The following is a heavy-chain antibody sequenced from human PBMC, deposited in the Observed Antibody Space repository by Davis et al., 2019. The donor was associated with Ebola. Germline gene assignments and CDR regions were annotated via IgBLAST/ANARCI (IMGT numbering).Heavy chain of an antibody. CDR2: IYSSGSI. CDR3: ARCSTTGTTGVDY. V-gene: IGHV3-53*01. CDR1: GFTVSSNY. Sequence: GESLKISCAASGFTVSSNYMSWVRQAPGKGLEWVSVIYSSGSIHYADSVKGRFTISRDNSKNTLSLQMNSLRAEDTAVYYCARCSTTGTTGVDYWGQGTLVTVSS. J-gene: IGHJ4*02. D-gene: IGHD1-1*01.